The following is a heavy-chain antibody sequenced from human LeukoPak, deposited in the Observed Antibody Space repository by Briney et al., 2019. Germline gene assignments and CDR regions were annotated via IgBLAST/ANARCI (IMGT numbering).Heavy chain of an antibody. CDR2: IYCSGST. CDR1: GGSISSYY. Sequence: PSETLSLTCTVSGGSISSYYWSWIRQPPGKGLEWIGYIYCSGSTNYNPSLKSRVTISVDTSKNQFSLKLSSVTAADTAVYYCARVSSYYDSSGYYYLGLFDYWGQGTLVTVSS. CDR3: ARVSSYYDSSGYYYLGLFDY. D-gene: IGHD3-22*01. J-gene: IGHJ4*02. V-gene: IGHV4-59*01.